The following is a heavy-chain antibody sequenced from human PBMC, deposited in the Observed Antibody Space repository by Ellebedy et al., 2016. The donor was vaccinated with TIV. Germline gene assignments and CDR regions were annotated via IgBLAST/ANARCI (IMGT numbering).Heavy chain of an antibody. CDR3: AKATDDFWSGSPNYYFDY. V-gene: IGHV3-23*01. CDR1: GFTFSSYA. Sequence: GGSLRLSXAASGFTFSSYAMSWVRQAPGKGLEWVSAISGSGGSTYYADSVKGRFTISRDNSKNTLYLQMNSLRAEDTAVYYCAKATDDFWSGSPNYYFDYWGQGTLVTVSS. D-gene: IGHD3-3*01. J-gene: IGHJ4*02. CDR2: ISGSGGST.